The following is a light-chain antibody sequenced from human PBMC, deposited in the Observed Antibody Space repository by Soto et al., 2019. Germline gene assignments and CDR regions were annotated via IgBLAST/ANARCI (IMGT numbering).Light chain of an antibody. CDR1: QSVSSN. J-gene: IGKJ5*01. V-gene: IGKV3-15*01. CDR3: QQRSSWPIT. Sequence: IVLTQSPGTLSLSPGERAILSYRASQSVSSNLAWYQQKPGQAPRLLIYGASTRATGIPARFSGSGSGTEFTLTISSLQSEDFAVYYCQQRSSWPITFGQGTRLEI. CDR2: GAS.